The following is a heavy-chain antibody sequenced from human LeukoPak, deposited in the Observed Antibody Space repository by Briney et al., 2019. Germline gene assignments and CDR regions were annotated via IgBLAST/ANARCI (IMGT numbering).Heavy chain of an antibody. CDR1: GGSISGYY. CDR3: ARGSVNCSSTSCYLFDY. D-gene: IGHD2-2*01. V-gene: IGHV4-34*01. CDR2: INHSGST. J-gene: IGHJ4*02. Sequence: SETLSLTCAVYGGSISGYYWSWIRQPPGKGLEWIGEINHSGSTNYNPSLQSRVTISVDTSKNQFSLKLSSVPAADTAVYYCARGSVNCSSTSCYLFDYWGQGTLVTVSS.